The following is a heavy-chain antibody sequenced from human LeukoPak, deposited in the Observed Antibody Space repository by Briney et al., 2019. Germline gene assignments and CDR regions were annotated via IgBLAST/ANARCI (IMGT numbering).Heavy chain of an antibody. CDR1: GYTFTGYY. Sequence: ASVKVSCKASGYTFTGYYMHWVRQAPGQGLEWMGWINPNSGGTNYAQKFQGRVTMTRDTSISTAYMELSRLRSDDTAVYYCAREGYDILTGQVTFDYWGQGTLVTVSS. V-gene: IGHV1-2*02. CDR2: INPNSGGT. D-gene: IGHD3-9*01. CDR3: AREGYDILTGQVTFDY. J-gene: IGHJ4*02.